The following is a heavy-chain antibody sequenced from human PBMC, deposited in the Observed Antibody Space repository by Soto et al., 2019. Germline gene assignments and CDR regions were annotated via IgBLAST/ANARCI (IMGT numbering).Heavy chain of an antibody. V-gene: IGHV3-30*18. Sequence: LRLSCAASGFTFSSYGMHWVRQAPGKGLEWVAVTSYDGSNKYYADSVKGRFTISRDNSKNTLYLQMNSLRAEDTAVYYCAKDGGPHYYDNGMDVWGQGTTVTVSS. J-gene: IGHJ6*02. CDR2: TSYDGSNK. D-gene: IGHD3-22*01. CDR1: GFTFSSYG. CDR3: AKDGGPHYYDNGMDV.